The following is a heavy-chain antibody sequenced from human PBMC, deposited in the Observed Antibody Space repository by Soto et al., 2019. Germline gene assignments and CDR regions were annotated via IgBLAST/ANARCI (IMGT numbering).Heavy chain of an antibody. D-gene: IGHD1-26*01. J-gene: IGHJ6*02. CDR1: GFSLSTSGMC. CDR2: IDWDDDK. Sequence: SGPTLVKPTQTLTLTCTFSGFSLSTSGMCVSWIRQPPGKALEWLARIDWDDDKYYSTSLKTRLTISKDTSKNQVVLTMTNMDPVDTATYYCARIRYSGSYYLYYYGMDVWGQGTTVTVSS. CDR3: ARIRYSGSYYLYYYGMDV. V-gene: IGHV2-70*11.